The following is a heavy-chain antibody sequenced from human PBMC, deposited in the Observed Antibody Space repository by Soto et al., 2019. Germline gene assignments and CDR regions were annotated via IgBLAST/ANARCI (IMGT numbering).Heavy chain of an antibody. D-gene: IGHD6-6*01. Sequence: GGSLRLSCAASGFTFSSYAMSWVRQAPGKGLEWASAISGSGGSTYYADSVKGRFTISRDNSKNTLYLQMNSLRAEDTAVYYCAKSPAARPGGGMDVWGQGTTVTVSS. CDR1: GFTFSSYA. CDR2: ISGSGGST. V-gene: IGHV3-23*01. CDR3: AKSPAARPGGGMDV. J-gene: IGHJ6*02.